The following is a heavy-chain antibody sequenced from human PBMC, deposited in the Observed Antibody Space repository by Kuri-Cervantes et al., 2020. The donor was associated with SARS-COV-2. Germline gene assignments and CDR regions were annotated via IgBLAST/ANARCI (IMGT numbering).Heavy chain of an antibody. CDR3: ARDKIEYNWNQDYYYYMDV. J-gene: IGHJ6*03. CDR1: GFTFSSYS. CDR2: ISSSSSYI. Sequence: GGSLKLSCAASGFTFSSYSMNWVRQAPGKGLEWVSSISSSSSYIYYADSVKGRFTISRDNAKNSLYLQMNSLRAEDTAVYYCARDKIEYNWNQDYYYYMDVWGKGTTVTVSS. V-gene: IGHV3-21*01. D-gene: IGHD1-20*01.